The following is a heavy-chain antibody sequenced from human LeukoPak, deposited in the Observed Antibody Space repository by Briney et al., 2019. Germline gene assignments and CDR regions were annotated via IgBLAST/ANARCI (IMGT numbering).Heavy chain of an antibody. V-gene: IGHV1-69*13. J-gene: IGHJ6*03. CDR2: IIPIFGTA. CDR1: GGTFSSYA. D-gene: IGHD3-10*01. CDR3: ARSGNYYYGSGSYPFYYYYYMDV. Sequence: ASVKVSCKASGGTFSSYATSWVRQAPGQGLEWMGGIIPIFGTANYAQKFQGRVTITADESTSTAYMELSSLRSEDTAVYYCARSGNYYYGSGSYPFYYYYYMDVWGKGTTVTVSS.